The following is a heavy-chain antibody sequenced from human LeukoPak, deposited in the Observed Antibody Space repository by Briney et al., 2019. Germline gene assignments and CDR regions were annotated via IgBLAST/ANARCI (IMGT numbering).Heavy chain of an antibody. J-gene: IGHJ4*02. Sequence: GGSLRLSCAASGFTVSGNYKSWVRQAPGKGLEWVSVIYTAGSTYNADSVEGRFTISRDKSKNTLYLQMNTLRAEDTAVYFCAGGNSWPGLSYWGQGTLLTVSS. D-gene: IGHD6-13*01. CDR2: IYTAGST. V-gene: IGHV3-53*01. CDR3: AGGNSWPGLSY. CDR1: GFTVSGNY.